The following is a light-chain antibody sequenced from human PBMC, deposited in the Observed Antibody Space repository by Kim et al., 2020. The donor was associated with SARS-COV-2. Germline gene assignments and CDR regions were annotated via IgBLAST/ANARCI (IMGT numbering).Light chain of an antibody. Sequence: GQTVTISCSGSDSNIGKYPVDWYQQLPGTAPKLLLYINNHRPSGIPDRFFGSKSGTSASLAISGLHSEDEAYYYCAAWDATVNALVFGGGTKVTVL. CDR1: DSNIGKYP. CDR2: INN. J-gene: IGLJ6*01. CDR3: AAWDATVNALV. V-gene: IGLV1-44*01.